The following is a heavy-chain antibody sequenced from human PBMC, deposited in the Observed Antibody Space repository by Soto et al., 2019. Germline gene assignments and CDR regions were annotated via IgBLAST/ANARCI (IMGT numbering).Heavy chain of an antibody. CDR3: PSGAGKDTAMAPAYYGMDV. CDR2: IYPGDSDT. Sequence: PGESLKISCNGSGYSFTSYWIGWVRQMPGKGLEWMGIIYPGDSDTRYSPSFQGQVTISADKSISTAYLQWSSLKASDTAMYYCPSGAGKDTAMAPAYYGMDVWGKGTPVTVSS. CDR1: GYSFTSYW. J-gene: IGHJ6*04. V-gene: IGHV5-51*01. D-gene: IGHD5-18*01.